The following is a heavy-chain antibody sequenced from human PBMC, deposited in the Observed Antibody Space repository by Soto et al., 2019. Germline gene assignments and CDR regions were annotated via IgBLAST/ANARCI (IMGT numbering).Heavy chain of an antibody. V-gene: IGHV3-48*02. CDR2: IRTISSAI. Sequence: QLVESGGGLVQPGGSLRLSCAASGFTFSDYPMNWVRQAPGKGLEWVSSIRTISSAIYFADSVRGRFTISRDNARNSLYLQMPSLSDEDTAVYYCARETPSFDSWGQGTLVTVSS. D-gene: IGHD2-15*01. J-gene: IGHJ4*02. CDR1: GFTFSDYP. CDR3: ARETPSFDS.